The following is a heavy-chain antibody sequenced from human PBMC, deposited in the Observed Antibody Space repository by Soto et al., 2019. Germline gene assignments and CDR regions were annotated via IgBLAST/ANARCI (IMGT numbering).Heavy chain of an antibody. J-gene: IGHJ4*02. CDR1: GFSLSTSGVG. CDR2: IYWDDDK. Sequence: QITLKESGPPLVKPTQTLTLTCTFSGFSLSTSGVGVGWIRQPPGKALEWLALIYWDDDKRYSPSLKSRLTITKDTSKNQVVLTMTNMDPVDTATYYCARVTPNSSYFDYWGQGTLVTVSS. D-gene: IGHD1-1*01. V-gene: IGHV2-5*02. CDR3: ARVTPNSSYFDY.